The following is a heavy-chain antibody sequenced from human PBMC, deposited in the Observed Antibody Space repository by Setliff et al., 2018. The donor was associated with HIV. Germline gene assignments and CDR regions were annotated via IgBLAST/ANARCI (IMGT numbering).Heavy chain of an antibody. CDR1: GYSFTSNW. J-gene: IGHJ4*02. Sequence: LGESLKISCKGSGYSFTSNWIGWVRQMPGKGLEWMGIIYPGDSNTRYSPSFQGQVTISADKSISTAYLQWSSLKASDTAMYYCARHDGIAAPGTTVPFDYWGQGTQVTVSS. CDR2: IYPGDSNT. D-gene: IGHD6-13*01. CDR3: ARHDGIAAPGTTVPFDY. V-gene: IGHV5-51*01.